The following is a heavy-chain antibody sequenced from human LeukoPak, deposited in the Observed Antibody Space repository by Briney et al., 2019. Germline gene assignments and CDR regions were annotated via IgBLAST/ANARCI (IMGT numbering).Heavy chain of an antibody. CDR2: IKQDGSEK. CDR3: ARLRYYYYMDV. J-gene: IGHJ6*03. CDR1: GFTFSSYW. Sequence: GGSLRLSCAASGFTFSSYWMSWVRQAPGKGLEGVANIKQDGSEKYYVDSVKGRFTISRDNAKNSLYLQMNSLRAEDTAVYYCARLRYYYYMDVWGKGPTVTVSS. V-gene: IGHV3-7*01.